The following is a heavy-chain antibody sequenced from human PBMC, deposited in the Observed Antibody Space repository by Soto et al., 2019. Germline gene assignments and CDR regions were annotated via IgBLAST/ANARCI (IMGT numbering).Heavy chain of an antibody. V-gene: IGHV4-34*01. J-gene: IGHJ4*02. CDR2: INESGST. CDR1: GQSFSGHS. CDR3: ARGSGIVALPGELEDVKYDY. Sequence: QVQLQQWGAGLVKPSETLSLSCAVYGQSFSGHSWAWVRQPPGKGLEWIGEINESGSTYYNPSLKSRVTSSTDTAANQFSLKLSSVSAGDTAAYFCARGSGIVALPGELEDVKYDYWGQATLVNVSS. D-gene: IGHD1-1*01.